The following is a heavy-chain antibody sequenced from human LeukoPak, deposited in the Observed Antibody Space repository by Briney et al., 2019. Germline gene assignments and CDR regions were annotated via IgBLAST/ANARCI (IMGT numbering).Heavy chain of an antibody. CDR2: IIPIFGTA. V-gene: IGHV1-69*13. CDR1: GGTFNSYA. Sequence: ASVKVSCKASGGTFNSYAISWVRQAPGQGLEWMGGIIPIFGTANYAQKFQGRVTITADESTSTAYMELSSLRSEDTAVYYCARDSLERDSWSATHDYWGQGTLVTVSS. J-gene: IGHJ4*02. CDR3: ARDSLERDSWSATHDY. D-gene: IGHD6-13*01.